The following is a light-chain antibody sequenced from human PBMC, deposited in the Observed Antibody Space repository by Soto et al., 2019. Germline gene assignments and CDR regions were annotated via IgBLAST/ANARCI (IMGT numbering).Light chain of an antibody. Sequence: QSALTQPASVSGSPGQSITISCTGTSSDVGSYNLVSWYQQYPGKAPKLMIYEGDKRPSGVSYRFSGSKSGNTASLTISGLQTEYEADYYCCSYAGSNTYVFGTGTKLTVL. V-gene: IGLV2-23*01. CDR3: CSYAGSNTYV. J-gene: IGLJ1*01. CDR1: SSDVGSYNL. CDR2: EGD.